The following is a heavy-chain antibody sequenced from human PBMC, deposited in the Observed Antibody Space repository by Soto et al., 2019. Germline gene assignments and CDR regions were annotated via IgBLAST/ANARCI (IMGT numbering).Heavy chain of an antibody. V-gene: IGHV6-1*01. D-gene: IGHD3-3*01. CDR3: AREWQTETPTYYDFWSGSGTFDY. CDR2: TYYRSKWYN. J-gene: IGHJ4*02. Sequence: SQTLSLTCAISGDSVSSNSAAWNWIRQSPSRGLEWLGRTYYRSKWYNDYAVSVKSRITINPDTSKNQFSLQLNSVTPEDTAVYYCAREWQTETPTYYDFWSGSGTFDYWGQGTLVTVSS. CDR1: GDSVSSNSAA.